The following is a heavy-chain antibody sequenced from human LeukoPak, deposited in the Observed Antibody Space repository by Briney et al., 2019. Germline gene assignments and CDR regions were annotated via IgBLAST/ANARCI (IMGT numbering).Heavy chain of an antibody. Sequence: GGSLRLSCAASGAAFTKYGMKWVRQAAGAGLEYISGISRSGDITHYADSVKGRFTNSRDNVQNTLYLQMNSLRADDTALYYCATEGFYYWGPGTQVTVSS. CDR2: ISRSGDIT. CDR3: ATEGFYY. CDR1: GAAFTKYG. J-gene: IGHJ4*02. V-gene: IGHV3-23*01.